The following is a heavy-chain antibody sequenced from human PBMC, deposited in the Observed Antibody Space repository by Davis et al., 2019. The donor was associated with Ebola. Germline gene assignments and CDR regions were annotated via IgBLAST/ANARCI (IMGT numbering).Heavy chain of an antibody. D-gene: IGHD3-9*01. CDR1: GGSFSGYY. CDR2: INHSGSI. J-gene: IGHJ4*02. CDR3: ARADWPTEWKTDY. V-gene: IGHV4-34*01. Sequence: MPSETLSLTCAVYGGSFSGYYWSWIRQPPGKGLEWIGEINHSGSINYNPSLKSRVTISVDTSKNQFSLKLSSVTAADTAVYYCARADWPTEWKTDYWGQGTLVTVSS.